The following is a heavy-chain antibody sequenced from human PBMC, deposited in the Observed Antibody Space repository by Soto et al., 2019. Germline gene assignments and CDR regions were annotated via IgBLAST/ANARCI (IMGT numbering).Heavy chain of an antibody. J-gene: IGHJ4*02. Sequence: QVQLVESGGGVVQPGGSLRLSCAASGFTFSSYGMHWVRQAPGKGLEWVAVISYDGSNEYYADSVKGRFTISRDNSKNTLDMKMNSLKTEDTAVYYCGGGGGRDIDYWGQGTLVTVSS. D-gene: IGHD3-16*01. V-gene: IGHV3-30*03. CDR1: GFTFSSYG. CDR2: ISYDGSNE. CDR3: GGGGGRDIDY.